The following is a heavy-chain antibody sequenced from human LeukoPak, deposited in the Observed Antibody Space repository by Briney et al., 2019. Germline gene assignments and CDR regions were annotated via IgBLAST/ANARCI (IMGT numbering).Heavy chain of an antibody. D-gene: IGHD2-2*01. CDR2: ISSSSSYI. Sequence: GGSLRLSCAASGFTFSSYSMNWVRQAPGKGLEWVSSISSSSSYIYYADSVKGRFTISRDNAKNSLYLQMNSLRAEDTAVYYCARAPYCSSTSCLFDPWGQGTLVTVSS. V-gene: IGHV3-21*01. CDR3: ARAPYCSSTSCLFDP. CDR1: GFTFSSYS. J-gene: IGHJ5*02.